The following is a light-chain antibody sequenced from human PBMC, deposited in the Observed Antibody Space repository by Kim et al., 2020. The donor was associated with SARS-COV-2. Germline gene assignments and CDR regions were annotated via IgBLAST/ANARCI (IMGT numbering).Light chain of an antibody. CDR2: GAS. Sequence: SLSPGERATLSCRASQSISTNFAWFQQNPGQAPRVLIYGASARATGIPARFSGSGSGTEFTLTISNLQSEDFAVYYCQQYAYWRAFGQGTRLEIK. J-gene: IGKJ5*01. CDR1: QSISTN. V-gene: IGKV3-15*01. CDR3: QQYAYWRA.